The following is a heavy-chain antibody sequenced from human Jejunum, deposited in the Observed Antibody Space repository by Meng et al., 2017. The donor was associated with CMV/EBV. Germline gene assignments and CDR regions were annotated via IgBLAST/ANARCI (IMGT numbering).Heavy chain of an antibody. CDR2: IRYDGGER. CDR3: TRALDY. CDR1: GFTFTDYW. J-gene: IGHJ4*02. Sequence: SCAASGFTFTDYWMDWVRQAPGRGLEWVANIRYDGGERYYVNSVEGRFFIYRDNARNTLYLQMNSLRGDDSAIYYCTRALDYWGQGTPVTVSS. V-gene: IGHV3-7*04.